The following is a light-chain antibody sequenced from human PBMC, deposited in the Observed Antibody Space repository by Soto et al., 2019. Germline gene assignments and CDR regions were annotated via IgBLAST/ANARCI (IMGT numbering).Light chain of an antibody. CDR1: QSVSSY. Sequence: EIVLTQSPATLSLSPGERATLSCRASQSVSSYLAWYQQKPGQTPRLLIYDASNRATGIPDRFSGSGSGTDFTLTISSLQSEDFAVYYCQQYHHWPPITFGQGTRLEIK. V-gene: IGKV3-11*01. CDR2: DAS. CDR3: QQYHHWPPIT. J-gene: IGKJ5*01.